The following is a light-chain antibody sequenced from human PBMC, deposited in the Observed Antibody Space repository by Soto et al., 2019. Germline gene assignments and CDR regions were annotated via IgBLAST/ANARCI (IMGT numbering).Light chain of an antibody. J-gene: IGLJ2*01. Sequence: QSALTQPASVSGSPGQSITISCTGTSSDVGGYNFVSWYQQHPGKAPKFIIYDVRNRPSGVSNRFSGSRSGNTASLTISGLQAEYEADYYCSSYTSSSTLIFGGGTQLTVL. CDR1: SSDVGGYNF. CDR3: SSYTSSSTLI. V-gene: IGLV2-14*03. CDR2: DVR.